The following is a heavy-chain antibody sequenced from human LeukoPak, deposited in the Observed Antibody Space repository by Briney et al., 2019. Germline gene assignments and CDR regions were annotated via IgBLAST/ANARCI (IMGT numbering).Heavy chain of an antibody. CDR1: GFTFSNAW. V-gene: IGHV3-15*01. J-gene: IGHJ6*02. Sequence: GGSLRLSCAASGFTFSNAWVSWVRQAPGKGLEWVGRIKSKTDGGTTDYAAPVKGRFTISRDDSKNTLYLQMNSLKTEDTAVYYCTTVVGARNYYYGMDVWGQGTTVTVSS. CDR3: TTVVGARNYYYGMDV. CDR2: IKSKTDGGTT. D-gene: IGHD1-26*01.